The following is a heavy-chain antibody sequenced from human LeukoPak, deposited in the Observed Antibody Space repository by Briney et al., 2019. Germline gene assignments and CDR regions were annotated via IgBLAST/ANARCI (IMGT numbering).Heavy chain of an antibody. CDR2: IYTSGST. V-gene: IGHV4-61*02. Sequence: SQTLSLTCTVSGGSISSGSYYSSWIRQPAGKGLEWIGRIYTSGSTNYNPSLKSRVTISVDTSKNQFSLKLSSVTAADTAVYYCARGEYYYDSSGYYGGYNWFDPWGQGTLVTVSS. CDR3: ARGEYYYDSSGYYGGYNWFDP. CDR1: GGSISSGSYY. J-gene: IGHJ5*02. D-gene: IGHD3-22*01.